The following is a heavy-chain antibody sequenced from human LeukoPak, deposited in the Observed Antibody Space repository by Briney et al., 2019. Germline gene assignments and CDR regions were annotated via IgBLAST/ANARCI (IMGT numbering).Heavy chain of an antibody. Sequence: SETLSLTCTVSGGSISSSSYYWGWIRQPPGKGLEWIGSIHYSGSTYYNPSLKSRVTISVDTSKNQFSLKLSSVTAADTAVYYCARDPGIAAAGIDNWFDPWGQGTLVTVSS. CDR3: ARDPGIAAAGIDNWFDP. CDR1: GGSISSSSYY. D-gene: IGHD6-13*01. V-gene: IGHV4-39*07. CDR2: IHYSGST. J-gene: IGHJ5*02.